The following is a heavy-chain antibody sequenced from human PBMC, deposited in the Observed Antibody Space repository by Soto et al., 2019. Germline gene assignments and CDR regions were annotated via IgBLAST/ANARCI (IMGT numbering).Heavy chain of an antibody. CDR3: ANERSPHPVTIGPPYYYYGMDV. CDR1: GFTFSSYA. CDR2: ISGSGGST. D-gene: IGHD3-9*01. V-gene: IGHV3-23*01. J-gene: IGHJ6*02. Sequence: PGGSLRLSCAASGFTFSSYAMSWVRQAPGKGLEWVSAISGSGGSTYYADSVKGRFTISRDNSKNTLYLQMNSLRAEDTAVYYCANERSPHPVTIGPPYYYYGMDVWGQGTTVTVSS.